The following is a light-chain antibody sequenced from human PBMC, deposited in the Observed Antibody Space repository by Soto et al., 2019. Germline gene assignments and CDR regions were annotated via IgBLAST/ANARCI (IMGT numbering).Light chain of an antibody. J-gene: IGKJ5*01. CDR1: QSISIY. V-gene: IGKV3-11*01. CDR2: DAS. Sequence: EIVVTQSPATLSVSPGERVTLSCRASQSISIYLAWYQQKPGQAPRLLIYDASNRATGIPARFSGSGSGTDFTLTISSLEPEDFAVYYCQQRNNWPPEITFGQGTRLEIK. CDR3: QQRNNWPPEIT.